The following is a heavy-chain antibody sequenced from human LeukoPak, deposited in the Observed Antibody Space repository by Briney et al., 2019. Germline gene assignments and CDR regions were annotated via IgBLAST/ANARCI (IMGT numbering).Heavy chain of an antibody. D-gene: IGHD2-2*01. CDR1: GFIFSNYA. CDR2: TSDRGNST. J-gene: IGHJ4*02. V-gene: IGHV3-23*01. CDR3: ARDARYYCSSTSCYLFDY. Sequence: GGSLRLSCAASGFIFSNYAMSWVRQAPGKGMEWVSGTSDRGNSTYYADSVKGRFIISRDNSKNTLYLQMSSLRADDTAVYYCARDARYYCSSTSCYLFDYWGQGALVTVSS.